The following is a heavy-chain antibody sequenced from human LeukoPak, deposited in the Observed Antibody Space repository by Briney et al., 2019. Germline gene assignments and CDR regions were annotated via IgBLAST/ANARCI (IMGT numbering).Heavy chain of an antibody. CDR3: AKLGMVRGEGY. J-gene: IGHJ4*02. D-gene: IGHD3-10*01. V-gene: IGHV3-23*01. Sequence: GGSLRLSCVVSGFAFSSYAMSWVPQAPGKGLEWVSGINDRGVNTYYADSVKGRFTISRDNSKNTLYLQMISLRAEDTAVYYCAKLGMVRGEGYWGQGTPVTVSS. CDR1: GFAFSSYA. CDR2: INDRGVNT.